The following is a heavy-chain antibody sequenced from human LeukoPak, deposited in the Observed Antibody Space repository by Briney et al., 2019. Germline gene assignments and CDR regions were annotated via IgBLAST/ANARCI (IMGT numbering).Heavy chain of an antibody. CDR2: ISDYNGNT. CDR1: GYTFTSYG. D-gene: IGHD5-12*01. J-gene: IGHJ3*02. CDR3: ARDIIVATIAGRAFDI. Sequence: ASVNVSCKASGYTFTSYGISCVPQAPGQGLEWRGWISDYNGNTNYAQKLQGRVTMTTDTSTSTAYMELRSLRSDDPAVYYCARDIIVATIAGRAFDIWGQGTMVTVSP. V-gene: IGHV1-18*01.